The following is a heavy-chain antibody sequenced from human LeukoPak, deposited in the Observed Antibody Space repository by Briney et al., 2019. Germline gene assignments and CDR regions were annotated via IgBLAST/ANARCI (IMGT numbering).Heavy chain of an antibody. CDR3: AREGQVRVVYSGDYYFDY. J-gene: IGHJ4*02. CDR2: IGYDGSNK. Sequence: PGGSLRLSCAASGFTFSSYGMHWVRQAPGKGLEWVAVIGYDGSNKYYADSVKGRLTISRENSKNTLYLQMNSLRAEDTAVYYCAREGQVRVVYSGDYYFDYWGQGTLVTVSS. V-gene: IGHV3-33*01. CDR1: GFTFSSYG. D-gene: IGHD2-8*02.